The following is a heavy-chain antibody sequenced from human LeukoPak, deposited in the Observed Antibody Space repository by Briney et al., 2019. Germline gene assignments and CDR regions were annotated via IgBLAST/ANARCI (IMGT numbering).Heavy chain of an antibody. V-gene: IGHV3-21*01. CDR1: GFTFSSYS. CDR3: ARDHGDYATDAFDI. D-gene: IGHD4-17*01. CDR2: ISSSSSYI. J-gene: IGHJ3*02. Sequence: PGGSLRLSRAASGFTFSSYSMYWVRQAPGKGLEWVSSISSSSSYIYYADSVKGRFTISRDNAKNSLYLQMNSLRAEDTAVYYCARDHGDYATDAFDIWGQGTMVTVSS.